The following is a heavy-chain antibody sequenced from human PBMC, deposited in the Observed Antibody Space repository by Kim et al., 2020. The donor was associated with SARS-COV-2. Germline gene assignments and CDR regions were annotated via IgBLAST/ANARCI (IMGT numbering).Heavy chain of an antibody. Sequence: ASVKVSCKASGFNFTNFAIHWVRQAPGQRLEWMGWIYLGDGTTKFSHDFQDRVTISRDTSANTAYMELSSLRSEDTAIYYCGRQLEFFYYGSGSFDSWGQ. CDR1: GFNFTNFA. D-gene: IGHD3-10*01. CDR2: IYLGDGTT. J-gene: IGHJ4*02. CDR3: GRQLEFFYYGSGSFDS. V-gene: IGHV1-3*01.